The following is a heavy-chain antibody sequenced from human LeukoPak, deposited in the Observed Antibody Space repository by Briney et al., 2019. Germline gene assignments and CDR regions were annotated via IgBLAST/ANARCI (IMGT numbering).Heavy chain of an antibody. Sequence: PGGSLRLSCAASGFTFSSYAMSWVRQAPGKGLEWVSAISGSGGSTYYADSVKGRFTISRDNYKNTLYLQMNSLRAEDTALYYCAKERSAAVRRRYFDYWGQGTLVTVSS. CDR2: ISGSGGST. CDR3: AKERSAAVRRRYFDY. CDR1: GFTFSSYA. D-gene: IGHD6-13*01. V-gene: IGHV3-23*01. J-gene: IGHJ4*02.